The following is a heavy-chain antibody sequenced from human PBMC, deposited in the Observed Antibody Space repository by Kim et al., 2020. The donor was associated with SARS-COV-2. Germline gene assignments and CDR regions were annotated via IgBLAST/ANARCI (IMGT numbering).Heavy chain of an antibody. CDR2: INHSGST. CDR1: GGSFSGYY. J-gene: IGHJ6*02. Sequence: SETLSLTCAVYGGSFSGYYWSWIRQPPGKGLEWIGEINHSGSTNYNPSLKSRVTISVDTSKNQFSLKLSSVTAADTAVYYCARLSGVYSSSWYQRMSYGMDVWGQGTTVTVSS. V-gene: IGHV4-34*01. CDR3: ARLSGVYSSSWYQRMSYGMDV. D-gene: IGHD6-13*01.